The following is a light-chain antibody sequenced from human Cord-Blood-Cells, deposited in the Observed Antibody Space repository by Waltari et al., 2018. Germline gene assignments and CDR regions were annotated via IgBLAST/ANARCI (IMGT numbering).Light chain of an antibody. CDR1: SSELGGYTF. CDR3: CSYAGSYTLV. Sequence: QSALTQPRPVSGSPGQSVTISCTGTSSELGGYTFVSGYQQHPAKAPKLMIYDVSKRPSGVPDRFSGSKSGNTASLTISGLQAEDEADYYCCSYAGSYTLVFGGGTKLTVL. CDR2: DVS. V-gene: IGLV2-11*01. J-gene: IGLJ2*01.